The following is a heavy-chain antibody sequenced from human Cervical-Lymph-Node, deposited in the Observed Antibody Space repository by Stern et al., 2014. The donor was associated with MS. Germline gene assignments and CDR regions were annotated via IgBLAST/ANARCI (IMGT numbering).Heavy chain of an antibody. CDR1: GGSISSCY. V-gene: IGHV4-59*01. CDR2: IYFSGST. D-gene: IGHD2-8*01. J-gene: IGHJ4*02. Sequence: QVQLQESGPGLVKPSETLSLTCTVSGGSISSCYWSWIRQPPGKGLEWIWFIYFSGSTTYNPSLKSRVTISVDTSKNQFSLKLSSVTAADTAVYYCASRNGDYWGQGTLVTVSS. CDR3: ASRNGDY.